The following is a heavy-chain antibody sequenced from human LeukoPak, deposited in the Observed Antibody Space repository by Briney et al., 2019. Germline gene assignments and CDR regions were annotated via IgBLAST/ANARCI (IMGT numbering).Heavy chain of an antibody. Sequence: GSLRLSCAASGFTFSSYGMSWVRQAPGKGLEWIGEINHSGSTNYNPSLKSRVTISVDTSKNQFSLKLSSVTAADTAVYYCARHVRVNYYGSGSYFDYWGQGTLVTVSS. CDR1: GFTFSSYG. V-gene: IGHV4-34*01. CDR2: INHSGST. D-gene: IGHD3-10*01. J-gene: IGHJ4*02. CDR3: ARHVRVNYYGSGSYFDY.